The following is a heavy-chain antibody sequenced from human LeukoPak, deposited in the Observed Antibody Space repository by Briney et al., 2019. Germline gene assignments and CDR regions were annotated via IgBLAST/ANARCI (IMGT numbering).Heavy chain of an antibody. Sequence: PGGSLRLSCAASGFAFSNCCKTWVRQPPAKGLEWVADIKQDGGEIYYVDSSKGRFTISRDNAKNSLYLQMNSLRAEDTAVYYCAGASGYCSGGSCFPPDYWGQGTLVTVPS. CDR1: GFAFSNCC. D-gene: IGHD2-15*01. V-gene: IGHV3-7*05. J-gene: IGHJ4*02. CDR2: IKQDGGEI. CDR3: AGASGYCSGGSCFPPDY.